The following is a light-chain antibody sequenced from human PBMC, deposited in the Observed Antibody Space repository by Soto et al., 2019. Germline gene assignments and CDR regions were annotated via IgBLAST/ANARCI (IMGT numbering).Light chain of an antibody. CDR2: KGS. CDR3: QQYRHATRT. J-gene: IGKJ1*01. CDR1: QSISMS. V-gene: IGKV1-5*03. Sequence: DIQMTQSPFTLSACVGDRVTITCRASQSISMSLAWHQQKPGKAPKPLLYKGSSLESGAPSRFSGSGSGTEFTLTISSLEPDDFATYSSQQYRHATRTFGQGTK.